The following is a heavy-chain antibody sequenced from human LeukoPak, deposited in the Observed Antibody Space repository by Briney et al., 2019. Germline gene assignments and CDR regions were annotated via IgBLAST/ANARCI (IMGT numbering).Heavy chain of an antibody. D-gene: IGHD6-13*01. CDR2: ISSSGSDI. CDR3: AKGESSSWYYAYDI. CDR1: GFIFSDYY. J-gene: IGHJ3*02. Sequence: KPGGSLRLSCVASGFIFSDYYMNWIRQAPGKGLEWVSYISSSGSDIYYADSVKGRFTISRDNAKNSLYLQMNSLRAEDTAVYYCAKGESSSWYYAYDIWGQGTMVTVSS. V-gene: IGHV3-11*01.